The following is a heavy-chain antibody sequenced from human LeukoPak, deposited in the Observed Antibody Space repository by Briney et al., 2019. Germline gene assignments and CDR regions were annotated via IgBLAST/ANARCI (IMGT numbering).Heavy chain of an antibody. D-gene: IGHD3-22*01. J-gene: IGHJ4*02. CDR2: ISRNSYT. CDR3: ARSIEVVVITPFDY. CDR1: GFTFSDYY. Sequence: GGSLRLSCAASGFTFSDYYMSWIRQAPGKGLEWVSYISRNSYTNYADSVKGRFTISRDNAKNSLYLQMASLRAEDTAVYYCARSIEVVVITPFDYWGQGTLVTASS. V-gene: IGHV3-11*06.